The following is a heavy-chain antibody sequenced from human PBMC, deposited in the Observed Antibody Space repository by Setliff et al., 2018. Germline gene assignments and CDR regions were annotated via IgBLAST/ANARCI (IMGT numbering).Heavy chain of an antibody. D-gene: IGHD3-3*01. Sequence: SETLSLTCTVSSGSISSDNYYWGWIRQPPGKGLEWIGTLSYNGNAYYTPSLKSRVTISIDTSTNTAYMELRNLRPDDKAIYYCATRTPVTFSGVVTTVWGQGSLVTVSS. J-gene: IGHJ4*02. V-gene: IGHV4-39*01. CDR2: LSYNGNA. CDR1: SGSISSDNYY. CDR3: ATRTPVTFSGVVTTV.